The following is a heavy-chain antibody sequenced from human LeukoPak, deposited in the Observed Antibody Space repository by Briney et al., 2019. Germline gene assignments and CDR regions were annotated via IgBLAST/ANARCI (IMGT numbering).Heavy chain of an antibody. CDR2: ISAYNGNT. Sequence: ASVKVSCKASGYTFTSYGISWVRQAPGQGLEWMGWISAYNGNTNYAQKLQGRVTMTTDTSTRTAYMELRSLSADDTDVYYCARSGLVVVAATRDYWGQGTLVTVSS. CDR3: ARSGLVVVAATRDY. J-gene: IGHJ4*02. D-gene: IGHD2-15*01. CDR1: GYTFTSYG. V-gene: IGHV1-18*01.